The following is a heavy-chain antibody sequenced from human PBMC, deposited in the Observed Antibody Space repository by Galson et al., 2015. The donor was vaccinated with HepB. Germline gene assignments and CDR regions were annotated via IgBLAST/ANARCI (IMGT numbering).Heavy chain of an antibody. CDR3: AKDRGNGYKNFQH. J-gene: IGHJ1*01. Sequence: SLRLSCAASGFTFNDYAMTWVRQAPGKGLEWVSAVSISSTETHYADSVKGRFTISRGNFKNTVYLQMISLRVEDTAVYYCAKDRGNGYKNFQHWGQGTLVTVSS. V-gene: IGHV3-23*01. CDR1: GFTFNDYA. D-gene: IGHD5-18*01. CDR2: VSISSTET.